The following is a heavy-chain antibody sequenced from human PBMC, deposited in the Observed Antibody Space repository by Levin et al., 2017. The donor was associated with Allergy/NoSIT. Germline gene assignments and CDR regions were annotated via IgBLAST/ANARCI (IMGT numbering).Heavy chain of an antibody. CDR2: IYHSGST. V-gene: IGHV4-4*02. J-gene: IGHJ4*02. CDR1: GGSISSSNW. Sequence: SETLSLTCAVSGGSISSSNWWSWVRQPPGKGLEWIGEIYHSGSTNYNPSLKSRVTISVDKSKNQFSLKLSSVTAADTAVYYCARDQGNSGWYLLRWGQGTLVTVSS. CDR3: ARDQGNSGWYLLR. D-gene: IGHD6-19*01.